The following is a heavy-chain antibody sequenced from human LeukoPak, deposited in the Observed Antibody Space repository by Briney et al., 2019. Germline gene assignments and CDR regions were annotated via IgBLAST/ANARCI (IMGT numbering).Heavy chain of an antibody. Sequence: PSETLSLTCAVYGGSFSGYYWSWIRQPPGKGPEWIGEINHSGSTNYNPSLKSRVTISVDTSKHQFSLKLSSVTAADTAVYYCARENGVGFRGGAFDIWGQGTMVTVSS. CDR3: ARENGVGFRGGAFDI. V-gene: IGHV4-34*01. D-gene: IGHD2-8*01. CDR1: GGSFSGYY. CDR2: INHSGST. J-gene: IGHJ3*02.